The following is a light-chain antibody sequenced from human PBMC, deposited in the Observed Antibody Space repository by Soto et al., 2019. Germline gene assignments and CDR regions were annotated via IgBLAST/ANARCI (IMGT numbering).Light chain of an antibody. CDR2: DAS. CDR1: QSISSW. CDR3: QQYNSYSWT. J-gene: IGKJ1*01. V-gene: IGKV1-5*01. Sequence: DIQMTQSPSTLSASVGDRVTITCRASQSISSWLAWYQQKSGKAPKVLIYDASRLDSGVPSRFSGSGSGTEFTLTISRLQPDDFATYYCQQYNSYSWTFGQGTKVEIK.